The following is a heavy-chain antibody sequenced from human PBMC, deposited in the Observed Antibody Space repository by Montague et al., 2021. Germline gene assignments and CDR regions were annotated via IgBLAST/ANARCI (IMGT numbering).Heavy chain of an antibody. Sequence: SETLSLTCTVSGGSISSTSYYWGWIRQPPGTGLEWIGSIYYSGSAYYNPSLKSRVTVSADTSKNQFSLRLRSVTAADTAVYYCARRMGSVVVTEHDAFDIWGQGTMVTVSS. D-gene: IGHD2-21*02. CDR2: IYYSGSA. CDR1: GGSISSTSYY. J-gene: IGHJ3*02. CDR3: ARRMGSVVVTEHDAFDI. V-gene: IGHV4-39*01.